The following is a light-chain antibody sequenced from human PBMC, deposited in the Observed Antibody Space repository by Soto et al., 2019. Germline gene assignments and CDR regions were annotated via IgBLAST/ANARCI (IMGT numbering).Light chain of an antibody. CDR1: QSVSSY. Sequence: IVVTHSAAALSLSPGERSVLSCRASQSVSSYLAWYQQKPGQAPRLLIYDASNRATGLPARFSGSGSGTDFTLTISRLEPEDFTVYYCQQYTDSRTFGQGTKVDIK. CDR3: QQYTDSRT. V-gene: IGKV3-11*01. J-gene: IGKJ1*01. CDR2: DAS.